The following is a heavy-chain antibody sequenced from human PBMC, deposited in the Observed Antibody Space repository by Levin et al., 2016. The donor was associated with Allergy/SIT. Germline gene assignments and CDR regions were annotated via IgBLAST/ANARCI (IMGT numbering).Heavy chain of an antibody. J-gene: IGHJ6*02. D-gene: IGHD3-9*01. CDR3: AKGAGYRYYYYYYGMDV. V-gene: IGHV3-9*01. Sequence: WIRQPPGKGLEWVSGISWNSGSIGYADSVKGRFTISRDNAKNSLYLQMNSLRAEDTALYYCAKGAGYRYYYYYYGMDVWGQGTTVTVSS. CDR2: ISWNSGSI.